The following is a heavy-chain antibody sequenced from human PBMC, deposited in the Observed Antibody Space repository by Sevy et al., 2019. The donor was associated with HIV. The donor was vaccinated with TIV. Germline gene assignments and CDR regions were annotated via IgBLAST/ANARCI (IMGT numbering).Heavy chain of an antibody. J-gene: IGHJ4*02. CDR3: ARSNIVVVVAATVALFDY. D-gene: IGHD2-15*01. Sequence: SETLSLTCTVSGGSISSSSYYWGWIRQHPGKGLEWIGRIYYSGSTYYNPSLKSRVTISVDTSKNQFSLKLSSVTAADTAVYYCARSNIVVVVAATVALFDYWGQGTLVTVSS. V-gene: IGHV4-39*01. CDR2: IYYSGST. CDR1: GGSISSSSYY.